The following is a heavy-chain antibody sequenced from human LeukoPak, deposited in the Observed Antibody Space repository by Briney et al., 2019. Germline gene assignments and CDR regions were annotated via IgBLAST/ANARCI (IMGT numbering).Heavy chain of an antibody. CDR3: ARDKEADIFGVVISADY. CDR2: INPSGGST. D-gene: IGHD3-3*01. Sequence: GASVKVSCKSSGYTFTSYYMHWVRQAPGQGLEWMGIINPSGGSTSYAQKFQGRVTMTRDTSTSTVYMELSSLRSEDTAVYYCARDKEADIFGVVISADYWGQGTLVTVSS. CDR1: GYTFTSYY. J-gene: IGHJ4*02. V-gene: IGHV1-46*01.